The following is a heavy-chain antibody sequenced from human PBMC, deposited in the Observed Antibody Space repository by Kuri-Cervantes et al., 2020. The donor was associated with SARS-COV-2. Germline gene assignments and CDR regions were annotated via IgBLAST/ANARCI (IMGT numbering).Heavy chain of an antibody. Sequence: SETLSPTCTLSGGSISSYYWSWIRQPPGKGLEWIGEINHSGSTNYNPSLKSRVTVSVDTSKNQFSLKLSSVTAADTAVYYCARGVSPGIAAAGTGDYWGQGTLVTVSS. CDR2: INHSGST. CDR3: ARGVSPGIAAAGTGDY. D-gene: IGHD6-13*01. J-gene: IGHJ4*02. V-gene: IGHV4-34*01. CDR1: GGSISSYY.